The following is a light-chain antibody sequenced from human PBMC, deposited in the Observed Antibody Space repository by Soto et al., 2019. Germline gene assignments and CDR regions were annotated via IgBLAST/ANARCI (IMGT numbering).Light chain of an antibody. Sequence: EIVMTQSPATLSVSPGERATLSCRASQSVSSNLFSYKQKHPQAPRLLLYGGSSRGTGIPARFSGSGSGTEVTLTISSLQSEDFAVYYCQQYNNWPPCTFGQGTKVEIK. CDR1: QSVSSN. CDR2: GGS. V-gene: IGKV3-15*01. CDR3: QQYNNWPPCT. J-gene: IGKJ1*01.